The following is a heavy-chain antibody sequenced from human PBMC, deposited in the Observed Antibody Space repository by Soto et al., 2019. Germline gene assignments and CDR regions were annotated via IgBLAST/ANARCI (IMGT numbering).Heavy chain of an antibody. J-gene: IGHJ4*02. V-gene: IGHV1-2*04. CDR1: GYTFTAYY. CDR2: INSNSGDT. CDR3: ARWALNDYYIDY. D-gene: IGHD3-9*01. Sequence: ASVKVSCKASGYTFTAYYIHWVLRAPGQGLEWMGWINSNSGDTGYAQKFQGWVTMTRDTSISTVYMDLSRLTSDETAVYYCARWALNDYYIDYWGQGTPVTVS.